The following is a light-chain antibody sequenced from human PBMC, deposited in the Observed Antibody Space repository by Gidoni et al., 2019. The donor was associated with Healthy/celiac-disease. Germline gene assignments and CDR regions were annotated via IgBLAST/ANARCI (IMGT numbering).Light chain of an antibody. CDR2: GAS. J-gene: IGKJ2*04. V-gene: IGKV3-15*01. CDR3: QQYNNWPPCS. Sequence: EIVMTQSPATLSVSPGERATLSCRASQSVSSTLAWYQQKPGQAPRLLIYGASTRATGIPARFSGSGSGTEFTLTISSLQSEDFAVYYCQQYNNWPPCSFGQGTKLEIK. CDR1: QSVSST.